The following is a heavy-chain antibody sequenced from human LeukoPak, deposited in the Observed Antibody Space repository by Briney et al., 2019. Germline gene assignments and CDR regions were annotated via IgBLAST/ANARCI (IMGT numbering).Heavy chain of an antibody. V-gene: IGHV1-2*02. CDR2: INPNSGGT. CDR3: AKAPFCSGGSCYKTFDY. J-gene: IGHJ4*02. D-gene: IGHD2-15*01. Sequence: ASVKVSCKASGYTFTGYYMHWVRQAPGQGLEWMGWINPNSGGTNYAQKFQGRVTMTRDTSISTAYMEQSRLRSDDTAVYYCAKAPFCSGGSCYKTFDYWGQGTLVTVSS. CDR1: GYTFTGYY.